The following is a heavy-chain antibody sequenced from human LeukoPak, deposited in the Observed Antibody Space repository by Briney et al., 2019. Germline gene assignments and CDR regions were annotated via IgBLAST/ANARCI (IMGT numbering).Heavy chain of an antibody. CDR3: ARGPTMKMDV. D-gene: IGHD3-22*01. J-gene: IGHJ6*04. Sequence: GGSLRLSCAASGFTFSRYSMSWVRQAPRKGLEWVSLIYSGGSTNYADSVKGRFTISRDNAKNSLYLQMNSLRAEDTAVYYCARGPTMKMDVWGKGTTVTVSS. CDR2: IYSGGST. V-gene: IGHV3-66*01. CDR1: GFTFSRYS.